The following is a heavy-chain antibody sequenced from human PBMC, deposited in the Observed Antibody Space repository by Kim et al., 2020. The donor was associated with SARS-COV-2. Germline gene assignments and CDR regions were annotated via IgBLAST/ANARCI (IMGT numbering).Heavy chain of an antibody. J-gene: IGHJ6*02. CDR2: MSRSGDTI. CDR1: GFTFSDYY. Sequence: GGSLRLSCVASGFTFSDYYMSWVRQAPGKGLEWLSYMSRSGDTIYYADSVKGRFTISRDNAKNLLYLQMNSLRADDTAIYYCARDWEEMSKVYYGMDVWGQGTTVTVSS. CDR3: ARDWEEMSKVYYGMDV. D-gene: IGHD1-26*01. V-gene: IGHV3-11*01.